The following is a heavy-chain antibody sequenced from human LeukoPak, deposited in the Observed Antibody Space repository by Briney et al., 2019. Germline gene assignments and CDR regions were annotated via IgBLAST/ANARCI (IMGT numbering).Heavy chain of an antibody. V-gene: IGHV3-48*03. J-gene: IGHJ4*02. CDR1: GFTFSSYE. CDR2: ISSSGNTI. D-gene: IGHD3-10*01. CDR3: ARDLITRVAH. Sequence: GGSLRLSCAASGFTFSSYEMNWVRQAPGKGLEWVSYISSSGNTIYYADSVKGRFTISKDNAKNSLYLQMNSLRAEDTAVYYCARDLITRVAHWGQGTLVTVSS.